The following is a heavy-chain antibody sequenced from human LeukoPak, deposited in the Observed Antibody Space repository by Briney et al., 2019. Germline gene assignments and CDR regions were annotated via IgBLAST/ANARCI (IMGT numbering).Heavy chain of an antibody. Sequence: GGSLRLSCAVSGFTFSSYWMNWVRQAPGKGLEWVASIKQDGSEKYYVDSVKGRFTISRDNAKNSLYLQLNSLRAEDTAVYYCAGGTGWLIDYWGQGTLVTVSS. CDR3: AGGTGWLIDY. CDR1: GFTFSSYW. D-gene: IGHD6-19*01. V-gene: IGHV3-7*04. CDR2: IKQDGSEK. J-gene: IGHJ4*01.